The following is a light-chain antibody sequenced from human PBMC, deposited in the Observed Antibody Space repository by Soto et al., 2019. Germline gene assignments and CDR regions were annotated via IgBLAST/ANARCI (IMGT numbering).Light chain of an antibody. CDR1: QSISRY. CDR2: VAS. V-gene: IGKV1-39*01. J-gene: IGKJ5*01. Sequence: DIQMTQSPSSLSSSAGARRTLSRRASQSISRYLNWYQQKPGKAPNLLIYVASSLQSEVPSRFSGSGSGTDFTLTITSLQPEDFATYYCQQSYGTPITFGQGTRLEI. CDR3: QQSYGTPIT.